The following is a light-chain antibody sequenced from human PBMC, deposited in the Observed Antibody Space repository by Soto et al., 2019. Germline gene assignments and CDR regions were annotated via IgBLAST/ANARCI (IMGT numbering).Light chain of an antibody. V-gene: IGKV2-28*01. CDR3: MQSTDWPPT. CDR1: QSLVRSSVYNY. Sequence: EIVMTQSPLSLPVTHGEQASISCRSSQSLVRSSVYNYLDWYLQKPGQSPQLLIYVGSSRASGVPDRFSGSGSGTDFTLKISRVEAEDVGVYYCMQSTDWPPTFGGGTKVDI. J-gene: IGKJ4*01. CDR2: VGS.